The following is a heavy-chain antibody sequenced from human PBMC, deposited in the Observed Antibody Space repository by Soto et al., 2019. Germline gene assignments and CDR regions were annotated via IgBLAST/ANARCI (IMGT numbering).Heavy chain of an antibody. J-gene: IGHJ5*02. Sequence: ASVKVSCKASGYSLSGYYLHWVRQAPGQGPEWMGWINPNSGGTKYVQKFQGRVTMTRDTSISTVYLELSRLRSNDTAVYYCARGWGIAAPGPNWFDPWGQGTLVTVSS. CDR1: GYSLSGYY. D-gene: IGHD6-13*01. CDR2: INPNSGGT. V-gene: IGHV1-2*02. CDR3: ARGWGIAAPGPNWFDP.